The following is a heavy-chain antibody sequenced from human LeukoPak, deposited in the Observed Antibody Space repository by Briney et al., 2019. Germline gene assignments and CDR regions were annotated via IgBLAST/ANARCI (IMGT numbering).Heavy chain of an antibody. CDR2: IIPIFGTA. V-gene: IGHV1-69*01. CDR1: GGTFSSYA. D-gene: IGHD3-16*02. Sequence: ASVKVSCKASGGTFSSYAISWVRQAPGQGLEWMGGIIPIFGTANYAQKFQGRVTITADESTSTAYMELSSLRSEDTAVYYCARGSRGLTYYDYVWGSYRYTFWFDPWGQGTLVTVSS. CDR3: ARGSRGLTYYDYVWGSYRYTFWFDP. J-gene: IGHJ5*02.